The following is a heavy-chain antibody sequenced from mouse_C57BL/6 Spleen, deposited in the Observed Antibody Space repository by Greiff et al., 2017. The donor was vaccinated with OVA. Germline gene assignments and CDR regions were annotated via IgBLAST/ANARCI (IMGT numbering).Heavy chain of an antibody. CDR2: IDPETGGT. D-gene: IGHD2-4*01. Sequence: QVQLQQSGAELVRPGASVTLSCKASGYTFTDYEMHWVKQTPVHGLEWIGAIDPETGGTAYNQKFKGKAILTADKSSSTAYMELRSLTYEDSAVYYGTRGSYDYDGGFAYWGQGTLVTVSA. V-gene: IGHV1-15*01. J-gene: IGHJ3*01. CDR3: TRGSYDYDGGFAY. CDR1: GYTFTDYE.